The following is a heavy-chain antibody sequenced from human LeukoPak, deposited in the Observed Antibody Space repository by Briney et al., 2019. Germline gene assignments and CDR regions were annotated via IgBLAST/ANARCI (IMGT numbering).Heavy chain of an antibody. CDR3: ARDYYDSSGYYQPLGY. Sequence: GASVKVSCKASGGTFISYAISWVRQAPGQGLEWMGGIIPIFGTANYAQKFQGRVTITADESTSTAYMELSSLRSEDTAVYYCARDYYDSSGYYQPLGYWGQGTLVTVSS. V-gene: IGHV1-69*13. D-gene: IGHD3-22*01. CDR1: GGTFISYA. J-gene: IGHJ4*02. CDR2: IIPIFGTA.